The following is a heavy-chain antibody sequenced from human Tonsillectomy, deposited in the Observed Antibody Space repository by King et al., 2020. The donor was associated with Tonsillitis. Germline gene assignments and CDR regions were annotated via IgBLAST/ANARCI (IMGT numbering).Heavy chain of an antibody. CDR2: ISGSGGGT. D-gene: IGHD2-21*02. V-gene: IGHV3-23*04. Sequence: VQLVESGGGLVQSGGSLRLSCAASGFPFSTYAMSWVRQAPGKGLECVSVISGSGGGTYYAAPVKGRFTNSRDNSKNTLYLQMTSLRAEDTAVYYCARRVTALDYWGQGTLVTVSS. J-gene: IGHJ4*02. CDR3: ARRVTALDY. CDR1: GFPFSTYA.